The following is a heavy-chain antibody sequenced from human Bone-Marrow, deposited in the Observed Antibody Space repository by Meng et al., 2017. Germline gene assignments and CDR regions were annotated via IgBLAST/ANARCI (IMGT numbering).Heavy chain of an antibody. CDR2: ISAYNGNT. Sequence: SVKVSCKASGYTFTSYGISWVRQAPGQGLEWMGWISAYNGNTNYAQKLQGRVTMTTDTSTSTAYMERRSLRSDDTAVYYCARRIAAAGMGYFQHWGQGTLVTVSS. J-gene: IGHJ1*01. CDR1: GYTFTSYG. V-gene: IGHV1-18*01. D-gene: IGHD6-13*01. CDR3: ARRIAAAGMGYFQH.